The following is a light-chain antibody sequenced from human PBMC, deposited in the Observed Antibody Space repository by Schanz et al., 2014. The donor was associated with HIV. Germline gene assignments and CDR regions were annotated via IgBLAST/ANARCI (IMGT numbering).Light chain of an antibody. CDR1: SSDVGGYNH. J-gene: IGLJ2*01. V-gene: IGLV2-14*03. Sequence: QSALTQPASVSGSPGQSITISCTGTSSDVGGYNHVCWYQQHPGKAPKLIIYDVSNRPSGISDRFSGSKSGNTASLTISGLQTDDEADYYCSSYTGSSPLGVFGGGTKLTVL. CDR3: SSYTGSSPLGV. CDR2: DVS.